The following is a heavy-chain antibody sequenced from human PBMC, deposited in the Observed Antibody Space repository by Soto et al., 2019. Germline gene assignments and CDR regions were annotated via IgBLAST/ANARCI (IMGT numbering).Heavy chain of an antibody. CDR3: ARDYPGNGIDY. Sequence: EVQLVESGGGLVQPGGSLRLSCAASGFTFSSYWMHWVRQAPGKGLVWVSHIDSDGSSTTYADSVKGRFTISRDSAKNTLYLQMNSLRAEDTAVYYCARDYPGNGIDYWGQGTLVTVSS. J-gene: IGHJ4*02. CDR2: IDSDGSST. CDR1: GFTFSSYW. V-gene: IGHV3-74*01. D-gene: IGHD1-1*01.